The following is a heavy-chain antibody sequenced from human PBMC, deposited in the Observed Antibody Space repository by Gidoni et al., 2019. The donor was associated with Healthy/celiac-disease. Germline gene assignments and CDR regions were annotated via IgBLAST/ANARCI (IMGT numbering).Heavy chain of an antibody. CDR1: GYTFTSYG. CDR2: ISAYNGNT. J-gene: IGHJ4*02. Sequence: QVQLVQSGAEAKKPGASAKVSCKASGYTFTSYGIRWLRQAPGQGLEWMGWISAYNGNTNYAQKLQGRVTMTTDTSTSTAYMELRSLRSDDTAVYYCARDLGYSGLGYCSGGSCYLPFDYWGQGTLVTVSS. V-gene: IGHV1-18*01. D-gene: IGHD2-15*01. CDR3: ARDLGYSGLGYCSGGSCYLPFDY.